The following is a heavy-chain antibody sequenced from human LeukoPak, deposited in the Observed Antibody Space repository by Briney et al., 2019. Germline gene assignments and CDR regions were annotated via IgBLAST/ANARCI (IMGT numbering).Heavy chain of an antibody. J-gene: IGHJ4*02. D-gene: IGHD5-24*01. Sequence: SETLSLTCTVSGGSISSGDYYWSWIRQPPGKALEWIGYIYYSGSTYYNPSLKSRVTISVDTSKNQFSLKLSSVTAGDTAVYYCSSNYRDFDYWGQGTLVTVSS. CDR1: GGSISSGDYY. CDR2: IYYSGST. CDR3: SSNYRDFDY. V-gene: IGHV4-30-4*01.